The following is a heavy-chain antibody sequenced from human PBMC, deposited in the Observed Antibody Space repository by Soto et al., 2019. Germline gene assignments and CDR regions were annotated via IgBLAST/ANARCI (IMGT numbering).Heavy chain of an antibody. Sequence: SETLSLTCAVSGGSVSSGGNYWGWIRQSPGKGLEWIGSVHDTGTTHYNPSLTSRVTISVDTSKNQFSLNVNSLTAADTAVYYCARGLSSPSAAGVWGQGTLVTVSS. V-gene: IGHV4-39*01. CDR2: VHDTGTT. J-gene: IGHJ4*02. CDR3: ARGLSSPSAAGV. CDR1: GGSVSSGGNY. D-gene: IGHD6-6*01.